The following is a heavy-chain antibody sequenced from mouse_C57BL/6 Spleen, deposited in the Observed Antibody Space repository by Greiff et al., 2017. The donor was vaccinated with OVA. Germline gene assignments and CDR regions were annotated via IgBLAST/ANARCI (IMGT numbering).Heavy chain of an antibody. Sequence: EVQLVESGGGLVQPKGSLKLSCAASGFSFNTYAMNWVRQAPGKGLEWVARIRSKSNNYATYYADSVKDRFTISRDDSESMLYLQMNNLKTEDTAMYYCVRSSNVYYFDYWGQGTTLTVSS. D-gene: IGHD2-5*01. CDR2: IRSKSNNYAT. CDR1: GFSFNTYA. V-gene: IGHV10-1*01. CDR3: VRSSNVYYFDY. J-gene: IGHJ2*01.